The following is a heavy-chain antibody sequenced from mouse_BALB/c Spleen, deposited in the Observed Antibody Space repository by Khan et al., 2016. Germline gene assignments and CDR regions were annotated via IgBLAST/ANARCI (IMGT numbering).Heavy chain of an antibody. D-gene: IGHD1-1*01. Sequence: EVELVESGGDLVKPGGSLNLSCAASGFTFSNYAMSWVRQTPDKRLEWVATISSGGSYTYYPDSVKGRFTISRDNAKNTLYLQMSSLKSEDTAIYYGARQLDGSSSDDAMDYWGQGTSVTVSS. CDR1: GFTFSNYA. CDR2: ISSGGSYT. V-gene: IGHV5-6*01. J-gene: IGHJ4*01. CDR3: ARQLDGSSSDDAMDY.